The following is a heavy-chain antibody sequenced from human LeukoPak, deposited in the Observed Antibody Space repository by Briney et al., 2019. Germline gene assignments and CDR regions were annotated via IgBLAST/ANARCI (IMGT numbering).Heavy chain of an antibody. CDR2: VYYSGTS. V-gene: IGHV4-39*01. CDR3: MRTAEVAYYPT. J-gene: IGHJ1*01. D-gene: IGHD3-22*01. CDR1: GGSIRNSNYY. Sequence: SETLSLTCTVSGGSIRNSNYYWGWIRQPPGKGLEWIGSVYYSGTSYYNPSLKSRVTISVDTSKNQVSLRLTSVTAADTAIYFCMRTAEVAYYPTWGQGTLVTVSS.